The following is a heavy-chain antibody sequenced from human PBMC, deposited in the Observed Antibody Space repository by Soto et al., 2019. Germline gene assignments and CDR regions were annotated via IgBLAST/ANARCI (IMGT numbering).Heavy chain of an antibody. CDR1: GYTFTGYY. D-gene: IGHD3-3*01. J-gene: IGHJ3*02. Sequence: ASVKVSCKASGYTFTGYYMHWVRQAPGQGLEWMGWINPNSGGTNYAQKFQGRVTMTRDTSISTAYMELSRLRSDYTAVYYCARVGSVRYDFWSGYAFDIWGQGTMVTVSS. CDR2: INPNSGGT. V-gene: IGHV1-2*02. CDR3: ARVGSVRYDFWSGYAFDI.